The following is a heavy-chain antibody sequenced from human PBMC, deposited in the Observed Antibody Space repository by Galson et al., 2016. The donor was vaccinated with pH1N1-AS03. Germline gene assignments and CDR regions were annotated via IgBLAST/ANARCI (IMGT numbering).Heavy chain of an antibody. D-gene: IGHD3-16*02. CDR2: IKYDGSET. J-gene: IGHJ6*02. Sequence: SLRLSCAASGFTFSRNWMTWVRQAPGKGLEWVANIKYDGSETYYVESVKGRFTISRDNAKNSLFLQMNSLRAEDTAVYYCARDGYRYAMDVWGQGTTVTVSS. CDR1: GFTFSRNW. V-gene: IGHV3-7*03. CDR3: ARDGYRYAMDV.